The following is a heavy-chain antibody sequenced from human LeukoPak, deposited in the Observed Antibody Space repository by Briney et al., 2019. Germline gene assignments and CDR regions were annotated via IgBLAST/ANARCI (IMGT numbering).Heavy chain of an antibody. CDR3: AKDYLGYCSSTSCSYFDY. D-gene: IGHD2-2*01. Sequence: GGTLRLSCAASGFTFSSYGMHWVRQAPGKGLEGVAFIRYDGSNKYYADSVKGRFTISRDNSKNTLYLQMNSLRAEDTAVYYCAKDYLGYCSSTSCSYFDYWGQGTPVTVSS. V-gene: IGHV3-30*02. CDR2: IRYDGSNK. J-gene: IGHJ4*02. CDR1: GFTFSSYG.